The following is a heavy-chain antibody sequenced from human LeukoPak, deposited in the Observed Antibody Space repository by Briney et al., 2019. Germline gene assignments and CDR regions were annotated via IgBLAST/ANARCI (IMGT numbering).Heavy chain of an antibody. Sequence: GGSLRLSCAASGFTFSKYGMYWVRQAPGKGREWVAFIRNEGRNKYYTESVKSRFTISRENSKNTLYLQMNSLRAEATAAYYCATDLNYGHLLDSSGPGTLVTASS. CDR1: GFTFSKYG. CDR3: ATDLNYGHLLDS. CDR2: IRNEGRNK. J-gene: IGHJ4*02. D-gene: IGHD4-17*01. V-gene: IGHV3-30*02.